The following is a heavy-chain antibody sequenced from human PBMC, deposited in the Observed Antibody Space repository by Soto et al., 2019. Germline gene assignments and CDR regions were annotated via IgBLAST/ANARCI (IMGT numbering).Heavy chain of an antibody. CDR3: ARDRCPNDRCYTHHFDV. J-gene: IGHJ6*02. Sequence: ASVKVSCKSSGYSFTSYGVSWVRQAPGQGLEWLGWISVYTGNTKQAQKFQDRVTLTTEASTNTAYMELRNLRSDDTAVYYCARDRCPNDRCYTHHFDVWGQGTTVTVSS. D-gene: IGHD2-8*01. CDR1: GYSFTSYG. V-gene: IGHV1-18*04. CDR2: ISVYTGNT.